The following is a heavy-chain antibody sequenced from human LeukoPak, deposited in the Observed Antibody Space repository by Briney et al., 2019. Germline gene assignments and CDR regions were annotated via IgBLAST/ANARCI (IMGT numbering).Heavy chain of an antibody. CDR1: GDSISSGGYS. D-gene: IGHD3-10*01. J-gene: IGHJ5*02. Sequence: SETLSLTCAVSGDSISSGGYSWSWVRQPPGKGLESIGYIYHTGTTYYNPSLKSRVTISVDTSKNQFSLNVTSVTAADTAVYYCARDRGQLFDPWGQGILVTVSS. CDR3: ARDRGQLFDP. V-gene: IGHV4-30-2*01. CDR2: IYHTGTT.